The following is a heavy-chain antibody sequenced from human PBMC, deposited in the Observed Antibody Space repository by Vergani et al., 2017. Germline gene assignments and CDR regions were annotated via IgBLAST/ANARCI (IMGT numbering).Heavy chain of an antibody. D-gene: IGHD3-10*01. CDR2: IYHSGST. Sequence: QVQLQESGPGLVKPSQTLSLTCAVSGGSISSGGYSWSWIRQPPGKGLEWIGYIYHSGSTYYNPSLKSRVTISVDRSKNQFSLKLSSVTAADTAVYYCARDREFTFDYWGQGTLVTVSS. CDR1: GGSISSGGYS. CDR3: ARDREFTFDY. J-gene: IGHJ4*02. V-gene: IGHV4-30-2*01.